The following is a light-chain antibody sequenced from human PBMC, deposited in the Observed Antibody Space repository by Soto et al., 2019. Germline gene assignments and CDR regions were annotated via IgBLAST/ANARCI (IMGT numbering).Light chain of an antibody. J-gene: IGKJ1*01. CDR2: DAS. CDR3: QQYGTYLWT. CDR1: QSISSW. V-gene: IGKV1-5*01. Sequence: DIRMTQSPATLSASVGDRVTITCRASQSISSWLAWFQQKQGKAPKLLMYDASSLESGVPSRFSGSGSGTEFNLTISSLQPDDFATYYCQQYGTYLWTFGQGTKVDIK.